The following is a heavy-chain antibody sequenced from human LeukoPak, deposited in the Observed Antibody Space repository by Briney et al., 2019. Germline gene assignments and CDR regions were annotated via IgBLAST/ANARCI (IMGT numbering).Heavy chain of an antibody. CDR3: ARDEIVVVITFSAFDI. CDR2: IRYDGSNK. V-gene: IGHV3-30*02. D-gene: IGHD3-22*01. Sequence: GGSLRLSCAASGFTFSSYGMHWVRQAPGKGLEWVAFIRYDGSNKYYADSVKGRFTISRDNSKNTLYLQMNSLRAEDTAVYYCARDEIVVVITFSAFDIWGQGTMVTVSS. CDR1: GFTFSSYG. J-gene: IGHJ3*02.